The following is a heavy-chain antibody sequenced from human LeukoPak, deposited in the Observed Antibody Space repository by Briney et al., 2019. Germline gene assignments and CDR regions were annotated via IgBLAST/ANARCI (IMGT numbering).Heavy chain of an antibody. CDR2: INSDGSST. CDR1: GFTFSSYT. D-gene: IGHD3-22*01. CDR3: ARVRYDSSAFDI. Sequence: PGGSLRLSCAASGFTFSSYTLNWVRQAPGKGLVWVSRINSDGSSTSYADSVKGRFTIPRDNAKNTLYLQMNSLRAEDTAVYYCARVRYDSSAFDIWGQGTMVTVSS. V-gene: IGHV3-74*01. J-gene: IGHJ3*02.